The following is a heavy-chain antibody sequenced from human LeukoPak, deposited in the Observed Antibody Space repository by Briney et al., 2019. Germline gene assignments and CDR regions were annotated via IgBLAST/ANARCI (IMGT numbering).Heavy chain of an antibody. CDR3: ARDGGLDY. V-gene: IGHV1-2*02. CDR2: INPNSGDT. D-gene: IGHD2-15*01. Sequence: VASVKVSCKASGYAFIGYFMHWLRQAPGQGLEWMGWINPNSGDTNYAQKFQGRVTMTRDTSISTAYMGLSRLTSDDTAMYYCARDGGLDYWGQGTLITVSS. CDR1: GYAFIGYF. J-gene: IGHJ4*02.